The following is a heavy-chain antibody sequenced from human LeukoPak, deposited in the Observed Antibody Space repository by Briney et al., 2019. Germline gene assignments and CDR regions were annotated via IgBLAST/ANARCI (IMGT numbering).Heavy chain of an antibody. J-gene: IGHJ4*02. CDR2: IYYSGST. V-gene: IGHV4-59*01. CDR3: ARAHSGYDPSPFDY. Sequence: PSETLSLTCTVSGSSISSYYWGWIRQPPGKGLEWIGYIYYSGSTNYNPSLKSRVTISVDTSKNQFSLKLSSVTAADTAVYYCARAHSGYDPSPFDYWGQGTLVTVSS. D-gene: IGHD5-12*01. CDR1: GSSISSYY.